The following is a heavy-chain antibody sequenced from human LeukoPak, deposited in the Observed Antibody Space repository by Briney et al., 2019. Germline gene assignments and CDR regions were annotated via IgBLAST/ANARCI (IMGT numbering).Heavy chain of an antibody. D-gene: IGHD3-22*01. CDR3: APQTMILVL. J-gene: IGHJ4*02. Sequence: GGSLRLSCVASGFTFSTHWVSWVRQAPGKGLEWVANIKEDGSKTDYVDSAKGRFTISRDNAKNSVFLQMNSLRAEDTAVYYCAPQTMILVLGGQGTLVTVSS. CDR2: IKEDGSKT. V-gene: IGHV3-7*01. CDR1: GFTFSTHW.